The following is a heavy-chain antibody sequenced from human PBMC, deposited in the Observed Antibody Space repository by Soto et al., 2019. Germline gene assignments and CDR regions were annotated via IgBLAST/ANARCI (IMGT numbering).Heavy chain of an antibody. V-gene: IGHV3-48*04. D-gene: IGHD3-3*01. CDR3: ARAWRFLEWLLLDY. CDR1: GFTFSSYS. J-gene: IGHJ4*02. Sequence: GGSLRLSCAASGFTFSSYSMNWVRQAPGKGLEWVSYISSSSSTIYYADSVKGRFTISRDNAKNSLYLQMNSLRAEDTAVYYCARAWRFLEWLLLDYWGQGTLVTVSS. CDR2: ISSSSSTI.